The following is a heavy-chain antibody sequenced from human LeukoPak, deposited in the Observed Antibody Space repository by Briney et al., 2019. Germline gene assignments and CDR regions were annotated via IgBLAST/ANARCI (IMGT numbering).Heavy chain of an antibody. V-gene: IGHV3-23*01. D-gene: IGHD3-22*01. Sequence: GGSLRLSCAASGLTFSSYAMSWVRQAPGKGLEWVSAISGSGGSTYYADSVKGRFTISRDNPKNTLYLQMNSLRAEDTAVYYCAKERVNTMIVVVNDYWGQGTLVTVSS. CDR2: ISGSGGST. CDR3: AKERVNTMIVVVNDY. CDR1: GLTFSSYA. J-gene: IGHJ4*02.